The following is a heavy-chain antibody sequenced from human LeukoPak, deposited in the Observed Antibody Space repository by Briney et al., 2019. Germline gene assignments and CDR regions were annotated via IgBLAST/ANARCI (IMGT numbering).Heavy chain of an antibody. CDR3: GRLRDDIFDI. V-gene: IGHV3-7*01. D-gene: IGHD3-22*01. Sequence: PGGSLRLSCVASGFTFSNYWMNWVRQAPGKGLESVATIKQDGSEKYYVDSVKGRFTISRDNAKNSLYLQMNSLRAEDTAVYYCGRLRDDIFDIWGQGTMVTVSS. CDR2: IKQDGSEK. J-gene: IGHJ3*02. CDR1: GFTFSNYW.